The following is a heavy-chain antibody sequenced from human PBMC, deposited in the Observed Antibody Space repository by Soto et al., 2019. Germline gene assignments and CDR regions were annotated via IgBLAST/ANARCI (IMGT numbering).Heavy chain of an antibody. V-gene: IGHV3-23*01. CDR3: ARGGSRCVLGGRKFDY. J-gene: IGHJ4*02. CDR2: ISGSGGST. D-gene: IGHD3-16*01. Sequence: EVQLLESGGGLVQPGGSLRLSCAASGFTFSSYAMSWVRQAPGKGLEWVSAISGSGGSTYYADSVKGRFTISRDNSKKLLALQIVSLRVEDTAVDYCARGGSRCVLGGRKFDYWGQGTLVTVSS. CDR1: GFTFSSYA.